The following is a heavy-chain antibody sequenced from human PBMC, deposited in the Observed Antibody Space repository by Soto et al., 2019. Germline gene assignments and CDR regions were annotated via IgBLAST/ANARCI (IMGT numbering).Heavy chain of an antibody. CDR1: GGSISSGGYY. CDR3: AREAAGILNWFDP. D-gene: IGHD6-25*01. CDR2: IYHSGST. V-gene: IGHV4-31*03. J-gene: IGHJ5*02. Sequence: QVQLQESGPGLVKPSQTLSLTCTVSGGSISSGGYYWSWIRQHPGKGLEWIGYIYHSGSTYYNPSLKSRVTISVDTSKNQCSLKLSSVTVAATAVYYCAREAAGILNWFDPWGQGTLVTVSS.